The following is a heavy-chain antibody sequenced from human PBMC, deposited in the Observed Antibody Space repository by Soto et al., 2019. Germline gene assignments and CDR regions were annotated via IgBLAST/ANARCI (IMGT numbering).Heavy chain of an antibody. Sequence: LVNGSRKAFGYTCSIYGLGCVRKTTGPGLEWMGWISTYNGNTHYAQHLQGRVTMTTDTSTSTAYMELRSLRSDDTAVYYCARESWNSDYYYYSGIDVSAEATTVTVSS. D-gene: IGHD1-1*01. V-gene: IGHV1-18*01. CDR1: GYTCSIYG. CDR2: ISTYNGNT. J-gene: IGHJ6*04. CDR3: ARESWNSDYYYYSGIDV.